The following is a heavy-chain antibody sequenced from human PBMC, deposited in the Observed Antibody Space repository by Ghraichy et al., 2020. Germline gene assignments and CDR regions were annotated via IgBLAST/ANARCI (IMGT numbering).Heavy chain of an antibody. D-gene: IGHD6-19*01. CDR2: IYYSGST. V-gene: IGHV4-39*01. J-gene: IGHJ4*02. CDR3: AGRTTVAGRGVYYFDY. CDR1: GGFISSSSYY. Sequence: SETLSLTCTVSGGFISSSSYYWGWIRQPPGKGLEWIGSIYYSGSTYYNPSLKSRVSISVDTSKNQFSLKLSSVTAADTAVYYCAGRTTVAGRGVYYFDYWGQGTLVTVSS.